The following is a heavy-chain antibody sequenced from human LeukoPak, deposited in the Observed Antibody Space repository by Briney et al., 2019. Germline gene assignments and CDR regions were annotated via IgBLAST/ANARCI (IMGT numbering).Heavy chain of an antibody. V-gene: IGHV1-69*05. CDR2: IIPIFGTA. D-gene: IGHD1-26*01. Sequence: SVKVSCKASGGTFSSYAISWVRQAPGQGLEWMGGIIPIFGTANYAQKFQGRVTITTDESTSTAYMELSSLRSEDTAVYYCARGGRTPTYYYYYMDVWGKGTTVTVSS. J-gene: IGHJ6*03. CDR1: GGTFSSYA. CDR3: ARGGRTPTYYYYYMDV.